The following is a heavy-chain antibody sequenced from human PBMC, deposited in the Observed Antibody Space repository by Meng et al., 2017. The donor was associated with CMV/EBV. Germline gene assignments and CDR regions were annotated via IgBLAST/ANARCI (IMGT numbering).Heavy chain of an antibody. Sequence: VQVWWSGAEVKNPGSSVKVSCKAPGGTFSSYAISWVRQAPGQGLEWMGGIIPIFGTANYAQKFQGRVTITADESTSTAYMELSSLRSEDTAVYYCASVTGIGWWYFDLWGRGTLVTVSS. V-gene: IGHV1-69*12. CDR1: GGTFSSYA. CDR3: ASVTGIGWWYFDL. J-gene: IGHJ2*01. CDR2: IIPIFGTA. D-gene: IGHD1-20*01.